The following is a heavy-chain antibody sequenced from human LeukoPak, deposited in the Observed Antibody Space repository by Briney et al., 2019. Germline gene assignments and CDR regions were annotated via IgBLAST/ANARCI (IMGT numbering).Heavy chain of an antibody. CDR1: GGSINNNHYY. CDR3: ARMNNWFDP. J-gene: IGHJ5*02. CDR2: IYLTGGT. Sequence: SETLSLTCTVSGGSINNNHYYWGWIRQPPGKGLEWIGSIYLTGGTYSNPSLQSRLTMSIDTSANQFSLRLSSVTAADTAVYYCARMNNWFDPWGQGTLVTVSS. V-gene: IGHV4-39*01.